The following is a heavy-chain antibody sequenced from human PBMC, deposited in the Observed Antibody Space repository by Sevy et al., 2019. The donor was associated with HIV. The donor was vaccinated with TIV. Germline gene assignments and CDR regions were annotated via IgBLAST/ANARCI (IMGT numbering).Heavy chain of an antibody. Sequence: GGSLRLSCVAPGFKFNGHGIHWVRQAPGKGLQWVAGISHDGDNKIYRDSVKGRFSISGDKSKNTVYLQMGTLTPEDTAIYYCARDFEVNNWRVVGAFDMWGLGTLVTVSS. V-gene: IGHV3-30*14. D-gene: IGHD3-3*01. CDR1: GFKFNGHG. J-gene: IGHJ3*02. CDR3: ARDFEVNNWRVVGAFDM. CDR2: ISHDGDNK.